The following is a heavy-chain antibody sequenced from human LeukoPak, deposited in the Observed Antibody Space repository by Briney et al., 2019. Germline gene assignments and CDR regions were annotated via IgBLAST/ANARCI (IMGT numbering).Heavy chain of an antibody. CDR3: ANLPITGGYYFDY. V-gene: IGHV3-74*01. Sequence: ETLSLTCTVSGVSISSSNSYWGWIRQPPGKGLVWVSRINSDGSSTSYADSVKGRFTISRDNSKNTLYLQMNSLRAEDTAVYYCANLPITGGYYFDYWGQGTLVTVSS. CDR2: INSDGSST. J-gene: IGHJ4*02. D-gene: IGHD2-8*02. CDR1: GVSISSSNSY.